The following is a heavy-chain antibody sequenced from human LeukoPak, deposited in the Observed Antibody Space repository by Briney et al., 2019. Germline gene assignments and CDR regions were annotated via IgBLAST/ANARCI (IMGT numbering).Heavy chain of an antibody. J-gene: IGHJ3*02. D-gene: IGHD3-22*01. CDR2: IYYSGSP. V-gene: IGHV4-31*03. Sequence: SETLSLTCTVSGGSISSGGYYWSWIRQHPGKGLEWIGYIYYSGSPYYNPSLKSRVTISVDTSKNQFSLKLSSVTAADTAVYYCARDPTYYYDSSGYSHAFDIWGQGTMVTVSS. CDR3: ARDPTYYYDSSGYSHAFDI. CDR1: GGSISSGGYY.